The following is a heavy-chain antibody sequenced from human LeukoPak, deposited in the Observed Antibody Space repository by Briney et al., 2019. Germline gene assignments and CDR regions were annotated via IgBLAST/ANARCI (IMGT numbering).Heavy chain of an antibody. CDR3: ASDQLSWGSSWYGLGWFDP. V-gene: IGHV4-39*07. J-gene: IGHJ5*02. D-gene: IGHD6-13*01. Sequence: SETLSLSCTVSGGSLSSSRYDWGWIRQPPGNGLEWLVSRYYSGSTYYHPSLKSRVTMSVDTSKNQLSLKLSSVTAADTAVYYCASDQLSWGSSWYGLGWFDPWGQGTLVTVSS. CDR1: GGSLSSSRYD. CDR2: RYYSGST.